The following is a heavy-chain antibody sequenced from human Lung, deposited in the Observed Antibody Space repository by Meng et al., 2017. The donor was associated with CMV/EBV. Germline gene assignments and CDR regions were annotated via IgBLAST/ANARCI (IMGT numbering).Heavy chain of an antibody. CDR3: ARVLGQLESPYGMDV. D-gene: IGHD6-13*01. Sequence: ASVXVSXKASGYTFTNCYMRWVRQAPGQGLEWMGVINPSGGSTTYAQKFQGRLTMTRDTSTSTVYMELSSLKSEDTAMYYCARVLGQLESPYGMDVWGQGTTVTVSS. CDR1: GYTFTNCY. J-gene: IGHJ6*02. CDR2: INPSGGST. V-gene: IGHV1-46*01.